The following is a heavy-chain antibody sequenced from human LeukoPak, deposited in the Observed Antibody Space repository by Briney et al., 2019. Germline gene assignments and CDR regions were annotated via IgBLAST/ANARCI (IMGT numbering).Heavy chain of an antibody. Sequence: GGSLRLSCAASGFTFSSYTMNWVRQAPGKGLEWVASISSTSRYIFYADSMTGRFTISRDNAKNTLYLQMNSLRAEDTAVYYCAREGYSSGEFDYWGQGTLVTVSS. CDR1: GFTFSSYT. CDR2: ISSTSRYI. CDR3: AREGYSSGEFDY. D-gene: IGHD6-19*01. V-gene: IGHV3-21*01. J-gene: IGHJ4*02.